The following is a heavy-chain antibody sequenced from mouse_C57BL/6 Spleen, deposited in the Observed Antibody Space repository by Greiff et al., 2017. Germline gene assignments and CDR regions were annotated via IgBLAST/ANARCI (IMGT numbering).Heavy chain of an antibody. CDR3: AREGWPYAMDD. CDR2: IYPGDGDT. J-gene: IGHJ4*01. Sequence: VQLQQSGAELVKPGASVKISCKASGYAFSSYWMNWVKQRPGKGLEWIGQIYPGDGDTNYNGKFKGKATLTADKSSSTAYMQLSSLTSEDSAVYFCAREGWPYAMDDWGQGTSVTVSS. CDR1: GYAFSSYW. V-gene: IGHV1-80*01. D-gene: IGHD1-1*02.